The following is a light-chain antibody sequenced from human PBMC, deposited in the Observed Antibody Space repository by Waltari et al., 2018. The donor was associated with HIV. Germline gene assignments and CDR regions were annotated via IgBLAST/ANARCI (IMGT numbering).Light chain of an antibody. CDR1: SGDIASKY. J-gene: IGLJ3*02. V-gene: IGLV6-57*04. Sequence: FILTQPHSVSESPGKTVIISCTRNSGDIASKYVQLYQQRPGSAPTPVIYEDNRRPSRVPDRFSGSIDSASNSAFLTISGLKTEDEAAYYCQSYDYTIQVFGGGTKLTVL. CDR2: EDN. CDR3: QSYDYTIQV.